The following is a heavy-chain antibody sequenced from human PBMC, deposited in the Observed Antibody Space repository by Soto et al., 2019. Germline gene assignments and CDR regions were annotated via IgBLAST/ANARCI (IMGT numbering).Heavy chain of an antibody. CDR2: IYYSGIT. CDR3: ARERLWLRYYFDY. J-gene: IGHJ4*02. V-gene: IGHV4-61*01. CDR1: GVSVSSGSYY. Sequence: ETLSLTCTVSGVSVSSGSYYWSWIRQPPGRGLEWIGYIYYSGITNYNPSLKSRVTISVDTSKNQFSLKLSSVTAADTAVYYCARERLWLRYYFDYWGQGTMVTVSS. D-gene: IGHD5-18*01.